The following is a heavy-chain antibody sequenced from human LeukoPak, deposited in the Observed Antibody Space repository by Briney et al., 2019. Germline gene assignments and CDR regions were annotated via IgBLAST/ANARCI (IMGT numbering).Heavy chain of an antibody. J-gene: IGHJ2*01. V-gene: IGHV4-34*01. CDR3: ARGRITMIVVVTYWYFDL. CDR1: GGSFSGYY. D-gene: IGHD3-22*01. Sequence: SETLSLTCAVYGGSFSGYYWSWIRQPPGKGLEWIGEINHSGSTNYNPSLKSRVTISVDTSKNQFPLKLSSVTAADTAVYYCARGRITMIVVVTYWYFDLWGRGTLVTVSS. CDR2: INHSGST.